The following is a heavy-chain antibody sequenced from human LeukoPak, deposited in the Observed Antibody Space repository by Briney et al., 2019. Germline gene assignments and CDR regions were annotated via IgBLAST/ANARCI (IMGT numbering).Heavy chain of an antibody. V-gene: IGHV3-66*01. CDR3: ARGIAAAHDAFDI. J-gene: IGHJ3*02. CDR1: GFTVSSNY. Sequence: PGGSLRLSCAASGFTVSSNYMSWVRQAPGKGLEWVSVIYSGGGTYYADSVKGRFTISRDNSKNTLYLQMNSLRAEDTAVYYCARGIAAAHDAFDIWGQGTMATVSS. CDR2: IYSGGGT. D-gene: IGHD6-13*01.